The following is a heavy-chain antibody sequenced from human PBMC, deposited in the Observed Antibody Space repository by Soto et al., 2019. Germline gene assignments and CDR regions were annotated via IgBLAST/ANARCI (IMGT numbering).Heavy chain of an antibody. V-gene: IGHV4-31*03. CDR1: GGSISSGGYY. Sequence: SETLSLTCTVSGGSISSGGYYWSWIRQHPGKGLEWIGYIYYSGSTYYNPSLKSRVTISVDTSKNQFSLKLSSVTAADTAVYYCARYYYGSGSYYIHPDYYGMDVWGQGTTVTVSS. CDR3: ARYYYGSGSYYIHPDYYGMDV. J-gene: IGHJ6*02. CDR2: IYYSGST. D-gene: IGHD3-10*01.